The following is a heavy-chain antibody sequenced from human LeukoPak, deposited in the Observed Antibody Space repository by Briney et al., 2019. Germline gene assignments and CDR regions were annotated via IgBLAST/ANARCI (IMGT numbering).Heavy chain of an antibody. D-gene: IGHD6-6*01. J-gene: IGHJ4*02. V-gene: IGHV3-48*03. CDR1: GFTFSSYE. Sequence: KPGGSLILSCAASGFTFSSYEMNWVRQAPGKGLEWVSKIGRSGESIFYADSVKGRFTISRDDAKNSLYLQMNSLRAEDTAVYYCARTTSSSVLWGQGTLVTVSS. CDR3: ARTTSSSVL. CDR2: IGRSGESI.